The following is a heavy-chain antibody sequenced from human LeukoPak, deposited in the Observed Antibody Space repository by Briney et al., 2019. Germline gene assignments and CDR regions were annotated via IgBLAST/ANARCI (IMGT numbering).Heavy chain of an antibody. CDR1: GFTFSSYW. D-gene: IGHD6-19*01. Sequence: QPGGSLRLSCAASGFTFSSYWMNWVRQAPGKGLDWVASINQDGSEEYYLDSVKGRFTISRDNAKNSLYLQMNSLRAEDTAVYYCAREMLAAVAAQSWGQGTLVTVSS. CDR2: INQDGSEE. CDR3: AREMLAAVAAQS. V-gene: IGHV3-7*01. J-gene: IGHJ5*02.